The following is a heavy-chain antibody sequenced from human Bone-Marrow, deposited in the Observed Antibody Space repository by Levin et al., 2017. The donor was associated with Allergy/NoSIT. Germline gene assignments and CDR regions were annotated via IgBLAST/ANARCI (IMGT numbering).Heavy chain of an antibody. J-gene: IGHJ6*02. CDR1: GFTFSDYT. CDR3: AREEGWGYHYGMDI. Sequence: GGSLRLSCAASGFTFSDYTMNWIRQTPGKGLAWLSSISGRSDKIYYADSVKGRFTISRDNAKNSVYLQMNSLRVDDTAVYYCAREEGWGYHYGMDIWGQGTTVTVSS. V-gene: IGHV3-21*01. D-gene: IGHD3-16*02. CDR2: ISGRSDKI.